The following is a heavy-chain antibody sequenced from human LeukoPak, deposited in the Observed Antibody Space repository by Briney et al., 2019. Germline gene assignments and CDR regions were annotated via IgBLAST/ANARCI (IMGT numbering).Heavy chain of an antibody. D-gene: IGHD3-16*02. Sequence: GASLRPSCAPSGFSLSSYSMSWVRQAAGKGLEWVSSIRSSGSYIYYADSVKGRFTISRDNANNSLYLQMNSQRAEDTAVYYCARDGWGVIVNGGPFDYWGQGTLVTVSS. CDR2: IRSSGSYI. V-gene: IGHV3-21*01. CDR3: ARDGWGVIVNGGPFDY. CDR1: GFSLSSYS. J-gene: IGHJ4*02.